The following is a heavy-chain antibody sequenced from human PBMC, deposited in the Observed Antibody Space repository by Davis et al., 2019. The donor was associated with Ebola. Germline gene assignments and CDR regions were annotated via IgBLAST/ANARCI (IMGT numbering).Heavy chain of an antibody. CDR1: GFTFSSYA. CDR3: ARTMVRGVNKYFDY. V-gene: IGHV3-23*01. CDR2: ISGSGGST. Sequence: PGGSLRLSCAASGFTFSSYAMSWVRQAPGKGLEWVSAISGSGGSTYYADSVKGRFTISRDNSKNTLYLQMNSLRAEDTAVYYCARTMVRGVNKYFDYWGQGTLVTVSS. J-gene: IGHJ4*02. D-gene: IGHD3-10*01.